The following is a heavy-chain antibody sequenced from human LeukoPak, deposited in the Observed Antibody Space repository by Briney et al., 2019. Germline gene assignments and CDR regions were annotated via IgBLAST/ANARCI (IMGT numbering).Heavy chain of an antibody. CDR2: ISYDGSKK. V-gene: IGHV3-30*03. CDR3: ARANGQLWTTPDY. J-gene: IGHJ4*02. Sequence: PGRSLRLSCAASGFTFSSCGMHWVRQPQGEGLEWVAVISYDGSKKSSAESVKGRFTISRDNSKKTLYLQMNSLRPEDTAVYFCARANGQLWTTPDYWGQGTLVTISS. CDR1: GFTFSSCG. D-gene: IGHD5-18*01.